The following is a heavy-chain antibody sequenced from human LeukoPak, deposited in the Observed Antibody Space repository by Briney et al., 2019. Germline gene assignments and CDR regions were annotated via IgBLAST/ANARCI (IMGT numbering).Heavy chain of an antibody. CDR1: GFTFSNYS. CDR2: ISTSSTYI. CDR3: AREGGEAIVVPAAPMNYYYYYGMDV. Sequence: PGGSLRLSCVVSGFTFSNYSMNWLRQAPGKGLEWVSSISTSSTYIYFADSVKGRFTISRDNAKSSLYLQMNSLRAEDTAVYYCAREGGEAIVVPAAPMNYYYYYGMDVWGQGTTVTVSS. J-gene: IGHJ6*02. V-gene: IGHV3-21*01. D-gene: IGHD2-2*01.